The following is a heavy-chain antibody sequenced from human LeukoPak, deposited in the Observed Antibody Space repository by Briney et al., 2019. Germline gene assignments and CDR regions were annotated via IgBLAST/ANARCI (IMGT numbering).Heavy chain of an antibody. D-gene: IGHD6-19*01. V-gene: IGHV3-23*01. CDR1: GFTFSNYA. CDR2: ISGSGGST. J-gene: IGHJ4*02. Sequence: GGSLRLSCATSGFTFSNYAMTWVRQAPGKGLEWVSAISGSGGSTYYADSVKGRFTVSRDNSKNTLYLQMNSLRSEDTAVYYCARESVAGPFDYWGQGTLVTVSS. CDR3: ARESVAGPFDY.